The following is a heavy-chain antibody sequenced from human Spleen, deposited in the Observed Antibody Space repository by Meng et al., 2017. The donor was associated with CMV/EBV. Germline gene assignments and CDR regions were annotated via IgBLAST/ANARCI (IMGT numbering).Heavy chain of an antibody. CDR3: ARDGRITIFGVVIMTPRDWSGGMDV. Sequence: GGSLRLSCAASGFTFGSYWMHWVRQAPGKGLVWVSRINSDGSSTSYADSVKGRFTISRDNAKNTLYLQMNSLRAEDTAVYYCARDGRITIFGVVIMTPRDWSGGMDVWGQGTTVTVS. D-gene: IGHD3-3*01. CDR2: INSDGSST. J-gene: IGHJ6*02. CDR1: GFTFGSYW. V-gene: IGHV3-74*01.